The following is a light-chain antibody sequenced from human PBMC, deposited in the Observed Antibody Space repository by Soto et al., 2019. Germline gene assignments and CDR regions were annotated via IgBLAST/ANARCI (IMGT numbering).Light chain of an antibody. J-gene: IGKJ4*01. CDR3: QQYNEWPLT. CDR2: GAS. CDR1: QSVGSN. V-gene: IGKV3-15*01. Sequence: EIVMTQSPATLSVSPGERATLSCRASQSVGSNLAWYQQKPGQAPRLLIYGASTRATGIPARFSGSGSGTECTLTISSLQSEDFAVYYCQQYNEWPLTFGGGTKVEIK.